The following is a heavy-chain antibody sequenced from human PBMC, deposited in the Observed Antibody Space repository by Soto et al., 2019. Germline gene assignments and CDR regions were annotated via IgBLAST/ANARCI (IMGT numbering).Heavy chain of an antibody. CDR1: GDSIDSFGYY. J-gene: IGHJ6*02. CDR2: VSYSGST. CDR3: ARAVLLWFGELLTGMDV. D-gene: IGHD3-10*01. V-gene: IGHV4-39*07. Sequence: SETLPLTCTVPGDSIDSFGYYWGWIRQPPGKGLEWIGSVSYSGSTNYNPSLKSRVTISVDKSKNQFSLKLSSVTAADTAVYYCARAVLLWFGELLTGMDVWGQGTTVTVSS.